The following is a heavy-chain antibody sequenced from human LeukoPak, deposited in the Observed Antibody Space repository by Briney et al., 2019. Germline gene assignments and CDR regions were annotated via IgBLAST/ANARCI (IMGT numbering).Heavy chain of an antibody. CDR1: GFTFSSYW. CDR2: INNDGSST. D-gene: IGHD1-14*01. J-gene: IGHJ4*02. CDR3: ARPADHGGFEY. Sequence: PGGSLRLSCGASGFTFSSYWMHWVRQAPGKGLVWVSRINNDGSSTTYADSVRGRFTISRDNAKNTLNLQMNSLRAEDTAVYYCARPADHGGFEYWGQGTLVTVSS. V-gene: IGHV3-74*01.